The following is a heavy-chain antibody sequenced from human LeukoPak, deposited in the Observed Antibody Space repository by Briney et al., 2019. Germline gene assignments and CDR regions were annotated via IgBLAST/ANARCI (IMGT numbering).Heavy chain of an antibody. CDR3: AKDGGLWVSAHWGDS. V-gene: IGHV3-23*01. CDR1: GFTFRNSA. Sequence: GGSLRLSCAVSGFTFRNSAMSWVRQAPGKGLELVSTITTSDGNTYYADSVKGRFTVSRDNSKNTLFLQMNSLRAEDTAVYYCAKDGGLWVSAHWGDSWGRGTLVTVSS. D-gene: IGHD7-27*01. CDR2: ITTSDGNT. J-gene: IGHJ4*02.